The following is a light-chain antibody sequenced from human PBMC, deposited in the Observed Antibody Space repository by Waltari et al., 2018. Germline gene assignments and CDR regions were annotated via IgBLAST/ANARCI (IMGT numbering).Light chain of an antibody. Sequence: QSALTQPASVSGSPGQSITISCTGSPSDLGTYEFVSSYQHPPGTPPKLHSYAVIYRPSGVPNRFSGAKSGNTASLTVSGLQAEDEAVYYCSSYTLKNTVIFGGGTKLTVL. CDR1: PSDLGTYEF. CDR2: AVI. V-gene: IGLV2-14*01. CDR3: SSYTLKNTVI. J-gene: IGLJ2*01.